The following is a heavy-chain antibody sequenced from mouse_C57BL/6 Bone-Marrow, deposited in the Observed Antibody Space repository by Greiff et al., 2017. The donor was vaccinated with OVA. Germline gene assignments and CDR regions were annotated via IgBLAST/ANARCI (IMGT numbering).Heavy chain of an antibody. V-gene: IGHV1-75*01. CDR2: IFPGSGST. Sequence: VQLQQSGPELVKPGASVKISCKASGYTFTDYYINWVKQRPGQGLEWIGWIFPGSGSTYYNEKFKGKATLTVDKSSSTAYMLLSSLTSEDSAVYVCARRAYYGSSYDYAMDYWGQGTSVTVSS. CDR3: ARRAYYGSSYDYAMDY. D-gene: IGHD1-1*01. CDR1: GYTFTDYY. J-gene: IGHJ4*01.